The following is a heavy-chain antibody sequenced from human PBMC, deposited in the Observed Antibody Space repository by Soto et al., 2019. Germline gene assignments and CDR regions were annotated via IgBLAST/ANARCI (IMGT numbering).Heavy chain of an antibody. Sequence: GSLRRSCAFAGVMFSSYWMSWVRQAPGKGLEWVANIHGDGGKIYYVDSVKGRFTISRDNAKRSLYLQMNSLRAEDTAVYYCARDFYGGYTYGPGDYWGQGALVTVSS. CDR3: ARDFYGGYTYGPGDY. D-gene: IGHD5-18*01. V-gene: IGHV3-7*01. CDR2: IHGDGGKI. CDR1: GVMFSSYW. J-gene: IGHJ4*02.